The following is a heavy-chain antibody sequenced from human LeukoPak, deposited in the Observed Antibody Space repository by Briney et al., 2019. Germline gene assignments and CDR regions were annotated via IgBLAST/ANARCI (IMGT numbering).Heavy chain of an antibody. CDR1: GYTLNSYR. Sequence: ASVKVSCKASGYTLNSYRNSRGRQAPGQGLVWKGCISAYNGNTNYAQKLQGRVTMTTDTSTSTAYMELRSLRSDDTAVYYCARSPLAYCGGDCYYGIWGQGTMVTVSS. J-gene: IGHJ3*02. CDR2: ISAYNGNT. V-gene: IGHV1-18*01. CDR3: ARSPLAYCGGDCYYGI. D-gene: IGHD2-21*02.